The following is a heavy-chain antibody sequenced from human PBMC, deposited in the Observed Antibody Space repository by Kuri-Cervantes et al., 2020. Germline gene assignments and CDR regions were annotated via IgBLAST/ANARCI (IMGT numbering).Heavy chain of an antibody. V-gene: IGHV3-30*03. Sequence: GGSLRLSCAASGFTFSSYGMHWVRQAPGKGLEWVAVMSYDGSNKYYADSVKGRFTISRDNSKNTLYLQMNSLRAEDTAVYYCARGGWGSSSWYRGDWFDPWGQGTLVTVSS. D-gene: IGHD6-13*01. CDR3: ARGGWGSSSWYRGDWFDP. CDR1: GFTFSSYG. CDR2: MSYDGSNK. J-gene: IGHJ5*02.